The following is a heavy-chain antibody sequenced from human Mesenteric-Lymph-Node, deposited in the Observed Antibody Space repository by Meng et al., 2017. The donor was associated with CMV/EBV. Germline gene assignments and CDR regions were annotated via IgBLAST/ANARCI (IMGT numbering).Heavy chain of an antibody. V-gene: IGHV3-23*01. D-gene: IGHD6-6*01. CDR1: GFTFSSYA. CDR3: ARGGATRPKFYFDY. CDR2: ISGNGGGT. J-gene: IGHJ4*02. Sequence: GGSLRLSCAASGFTFSSYAMNWVRQAPGKGLEWVSVISGNGGGTYYADSVKGRFTISRDNSKNTLYLQMNSLRAGDTAVYYCARGGATRPKFYFDYWGQGTLVTVSS.